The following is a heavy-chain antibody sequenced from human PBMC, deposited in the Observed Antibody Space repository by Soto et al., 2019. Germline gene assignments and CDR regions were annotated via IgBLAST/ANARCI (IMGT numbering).Heavy chain of an antibody. CDR2: IYYSGNT. J-gene: IGHJ4*02. Sequence: PSETLSLTCTVSGGSVSSGSYYWSWIRQPPGKGLEWIGYIYYSGNTDYNPSLKSRVTISVDTSKTQFSLKLSSVTAADTAVYYCARYSSSSVFDYWGQGTLVTVSS. D-gene: IGHD6-6*01. CDR3: ARYSSSSVFDY. V-gene: IGHV4-61*01. CDR1: GGSVSSGSYY.